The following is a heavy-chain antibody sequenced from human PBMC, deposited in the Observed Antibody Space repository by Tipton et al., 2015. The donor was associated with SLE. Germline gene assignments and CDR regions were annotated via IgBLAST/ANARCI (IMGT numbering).Heavy chain of an antibody. CDR2: IWYDGSNK. D-gene: IGHD6-19*01. CDR1: GSTFSSYG. J-gene: IGHJ4*02. CDR3: ARYLAVALYYFDY. Sequence: SLRLSCAASGSTFSSYGMHWVRQAPGKGLEWVAVIWYDGSNKYYADSVKGRFTISRDNSKNTLYLQMNSLRAEDTALYYCARYLAVALYYFDYWGQGTLVTVSS. V-gene: IGHV3-33*01.